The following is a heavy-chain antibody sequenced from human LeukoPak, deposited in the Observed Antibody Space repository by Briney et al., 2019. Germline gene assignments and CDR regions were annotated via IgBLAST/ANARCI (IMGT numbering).Heavy chain of an antibody. CDR2: TSSSSSYI. CDR3: ARDRSGSDYGMDV. J-gene: IGHJ6*04. V-gene: IGHV3-21*01. Sequence: GGSLRLSCAASGFTFSSYSMNWVRQAPGKGLEWVSSTSSSSSYIYYADSVKGRFTISRDNAKNSLYLQMNSLRAEDTAVYYCARDRSGSDYGMDVWGKGTTVTVSS. D-gene: IGHD3-10*01. CDR1: GFTFSSYS.